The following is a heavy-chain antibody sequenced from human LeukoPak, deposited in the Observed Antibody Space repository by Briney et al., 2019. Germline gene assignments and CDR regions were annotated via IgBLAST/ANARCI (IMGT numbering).Heavy chain of an antibody. CDR3: ARRGDYYDSSGLNY. V-gene: IGHV4-34*01. CDR2: INHSGST. J-gene: IGHJ4*02. CDR1: GGSLSGYY. D-gene: IGHD3-22*01. Sequence: SSETLSLTCAVYGGSLSGYYWSWIRQPPGKGLEWIGGINHSGSTNYNPSLKSRVTISVDTSKNQFSLKLSSVTAADTAVYYCARRGDYYDSSGLNYWGQGTLVTVSS.